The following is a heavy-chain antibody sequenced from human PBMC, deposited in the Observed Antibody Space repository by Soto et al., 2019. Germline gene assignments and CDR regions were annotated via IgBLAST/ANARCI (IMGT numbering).Heavy chain of an antibody. CDR1: GFTFSSYA. D-gene: IGHD6-6*01. V-gene: IGHV3-30-3*01. CDR2: ISYDGSNK. J-gene: IGHJ6*02. CDR3: ASGPYSSSSDRGWDYYYGLDC. Sequence: AGGSLILSCAASGFTFSSYAMHWVRQAPGKGLEWVAVISYDGSNKYYADSVKGRFTISRDNSKNTLYLQMNSLRAEDTAVYYCASGPYSSSSDRGWDYYYGLDCWGQGTTVTVSS.